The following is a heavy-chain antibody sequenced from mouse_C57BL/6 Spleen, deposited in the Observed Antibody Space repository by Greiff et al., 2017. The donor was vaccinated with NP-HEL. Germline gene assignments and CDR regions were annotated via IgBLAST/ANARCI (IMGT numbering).Heavy chain of an antibody. J-gene: IGHJ4*01. D-gene: IGHD1-1*01. CDR2: INPNNGGT. V-gene: IGHV1-26*01. CDR3: ARSFTTVVAYYYAMDY. CDR1: GYTSTDYY. Sequence: EVQLQQSGPELVKPGASVKISCKASGYTSTDYYMNWVKQSHGKSLEWIGDINPNNGGTSYNQKFKGKATLTVDKSSSTAYMELRSLTSEDSAVYYCARSFTTVVAYYYAMDYWGQGTSVTVSS.